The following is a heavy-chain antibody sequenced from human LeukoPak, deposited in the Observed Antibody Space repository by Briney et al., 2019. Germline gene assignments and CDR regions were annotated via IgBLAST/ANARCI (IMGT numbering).Heavy chain of an antibody. CDR2: ISWNSGSI. CDR3: AKGPLEGY. Sequence: GGSLGLSCAASGFTFDDYAMHWVRQAPGKGLEWVSGISWNSGSIGYADSVKGRFTISRDNAKNSLYLQMNSLRAEDTALYYCAKGPLEGYWGQGTLVTVSS. D-gene: IGHD1-1*01. V-gene: IGHV3-9*01. CDR1: GFTFDDYA. J-gene: IGHJ4*02.